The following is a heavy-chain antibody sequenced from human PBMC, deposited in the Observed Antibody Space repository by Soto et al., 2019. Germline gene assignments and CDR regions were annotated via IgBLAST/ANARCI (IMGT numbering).Heavy chain of an antibody. CDR2: IGNSGDTI. CDR1: GFIFSDYH. J-gene: IGHJ4*02. V-gene: IGHV3-11*01. Sequence: GGSLRLSCAASGFIFSDYHMTWIRQAPGRGLELVAYIGNSGDTISYGDSVLGRFTVSRDNGKDSLLLQMSRLRADDTAVYYCVRGRLISGFYRGLDYWVQGALVTVSS. CDR3: VRGRLISGFYRGLDY. D-gene: IGHD3-3*01.